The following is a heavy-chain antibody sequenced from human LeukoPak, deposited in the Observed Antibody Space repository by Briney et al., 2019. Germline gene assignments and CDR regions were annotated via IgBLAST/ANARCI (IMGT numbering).Heavy chain of an antibody. Sequence: ASETLSLTCAVYGGSFSGYYWSWIRQPPGKGLEWIGEINHSGSTNYNPSLKSRVTISVDTSKNQFSLKLSSVTAADTAVYYCARDPEQMTTVTLFDYWGQGTLVTVSS. D-gene: IGHD4-17*01. CDR3: ARDPEQMTTVTLFDY. V-gene: IGHV4-34*01. J-gene: IGHJ4*02. CDR2: INHSGST. CDR1: GGSFSGYY.